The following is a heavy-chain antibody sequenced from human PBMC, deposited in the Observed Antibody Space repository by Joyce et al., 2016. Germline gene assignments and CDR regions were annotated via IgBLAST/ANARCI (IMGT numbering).Heavy chain of an antibody. CDR3: ARGLWLVRGYYFDY. CDR1: GGSISSTNW. Sequence: QMQLQESGPGLVKPSATLSLTCSVAGGSISSTNWWSWVRQPPGKGLEWIGQIYHSGSTNYNPSLKSRVTISLDKSNDQFALNLTSVTAADTAVYYCARGLWLVRGYYFDYWGQGTLVTVSS. V-gene: IGHV4-4*02. J-gene: IGHJ4*02. CDR2: IYHSGST. D-gene: IGHD6-19*01.